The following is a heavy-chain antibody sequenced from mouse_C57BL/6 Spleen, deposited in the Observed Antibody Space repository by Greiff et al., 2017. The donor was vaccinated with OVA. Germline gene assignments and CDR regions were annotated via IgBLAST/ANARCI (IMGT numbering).Heavy chain of an antibody. Sequence: QVQLQQPGAELVMPGASVKLSCKASGYTFTSYWMHWVKQRPGQGLEWIGEIDPSDSYTNYNQKFKGKSTLTVDKSSSTAYMQLSSLTSEDSAVYYCARKDRWFFDYWGQGTTLTVSS. CDR1: GYTFTSYW. J-gene: IGHJ2*01. D-gene: IGHD2-2*01. CDR3: ARKDRWFFDY. CDR2: IDPSDSYT. V-gene: IGHV1-69*01.